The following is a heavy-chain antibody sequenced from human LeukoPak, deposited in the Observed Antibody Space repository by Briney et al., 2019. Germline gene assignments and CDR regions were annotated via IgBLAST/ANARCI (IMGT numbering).Heavy chain of an antibody. D-gene: IGHD4-11*01. V-gene: IGHV4-61*02. J-gene: IGHJ4*02. CDR1: GGSISSGSYY. CDR2: IYTSGST. CDR3: ARGDYSNYEIDY. Sequence: PSQTLSLTCTVSGGSISSGSYYWSWIRQPAGKGLEWIGRIYTSGSTNYNPSLKSRVTISVDTSENQFSLKLSSVTAADTAVYYCARGDYSNYEIDYWGQGTLVTVSS.